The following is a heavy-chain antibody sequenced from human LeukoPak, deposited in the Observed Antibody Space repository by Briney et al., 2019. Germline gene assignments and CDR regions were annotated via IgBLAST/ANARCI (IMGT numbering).Heavy chain of an antibody. J-gene: IGHJ4*02. CDR3: ARGPYYYGSGSYDRVRATGFDY. CDR2: INHSGST. D-gene: IGHD3-10*01. Sequence: PSETLSLTCAVYGGSFSGYYWSWIRQPPGKGLEWIGEINHSGSTNYNPSLKSRVTISVDTSKSQFSLKLSSVTAADTAVYYCARGPYYYGSGSYDRVRATGFDYWGQGTLVTVSS. CDR1: GGSFSGYY. V-gene: IGHV4-34*01.